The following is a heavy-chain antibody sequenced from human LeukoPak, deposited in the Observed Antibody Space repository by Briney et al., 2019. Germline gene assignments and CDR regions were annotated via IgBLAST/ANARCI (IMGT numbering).Heavy chain of an antibody. V-gene: IGHV3-74*01. J-gene: IGHJ4*02. CDR3: ARDLVREFDY. D-gene: IGHD1-26*01. CDR1: GFAVSSNY. Sequence: GGSLRLSCAASGFAVSSNYMNWVRQAPGKGLVWVSRINTDGSSTSYADSVKGRFTISRDNAKNTLYLQMNSLRAEDTAVYYCARDLVREFDYWGQGTLVTVSS. CDR2: INTDGSST.